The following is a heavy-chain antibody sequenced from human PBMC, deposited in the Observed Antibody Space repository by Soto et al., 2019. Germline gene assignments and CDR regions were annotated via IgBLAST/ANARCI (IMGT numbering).Heavy chain of an antibody. J-gene: IGHJ4*02. V-gene: IGHV3-15*01. Sequence: EVQLVESGGGLVKPGGSVRLSCAASGFTFSNAWMSWVRQAPGKGLEWVGRIKSKSAGGTTEYDAPVKDRFTISRDDSRNTLYLQMNSLKIEDTAVYYCARGDRSSGKMFDSWGQGTLVTVSS. CDR1: GFTFSNAW. CDR2: IKSKSAGGTT. D-gene: IGHD3-22*01. CDR3: ARGDRSSGKMFDS.